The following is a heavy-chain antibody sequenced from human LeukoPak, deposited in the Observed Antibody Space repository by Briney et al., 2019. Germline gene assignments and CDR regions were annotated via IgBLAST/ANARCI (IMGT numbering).Heavy chain of an antibody. J-gene: IGHJ6*02. CDR2: ISSISAYI. CDR1: GFTFSSYS. D-gene: IGHD3-10*01. V-gene: IGHV3-21*01. Sequence: GGSLRLSFAASGFTFSSYSMNWVRQAPGKGLEWVSSISSISAYIYYADSVRGRFTISRDNAKNSLYLQMNSLRAEDTAVYYCATNPRNVLLWFGEGGMDVWGQGTTVTVS. CDR3: ATNPRNVLLWFGEGGMDV.